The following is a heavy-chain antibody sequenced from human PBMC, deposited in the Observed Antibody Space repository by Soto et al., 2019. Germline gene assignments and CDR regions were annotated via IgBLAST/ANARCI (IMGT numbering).Heavy chain of an antibody. CDR1: GFPFTNYW. CDR2: ISPDGSDV. Sequence: GGSLRLSCAASGFPFTNYWMNWVRQTPGKGLMWVSRISPDGSDVGYADSVEGRFTVSRDNAKNTLYLQMNSLRAEDTAVYYCARESFPGYCTNGVCQAAAFDIWGQGTMVTVSS. V-gene: IGHV3-74*01. D-gene: IGHD2-8*01. CDR3: ARESFPGYCTNGVCQAAAFDI. J-gene: IGHJ3*02.